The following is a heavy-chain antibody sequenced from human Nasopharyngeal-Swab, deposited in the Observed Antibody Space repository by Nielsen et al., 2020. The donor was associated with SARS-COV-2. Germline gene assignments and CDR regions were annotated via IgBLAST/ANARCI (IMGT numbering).Heavy chain of an antibody. D-gene: IGHD6-13*01. CDR3: ARYAGYSSSWYFGTHDAFDI. J-gene: IGHJ3*02. V-gene: IGHV5-51*01. CDR2: IYPGDSDT. Sequence: KVSCKGSGYSFTSYWIGWVRQMHGKGLEWMGIIYPGDSDTRYSPSFQGQVTISADKSISTAYLQWSSLKASDTAMYYCARYAGYSSSWYFGTHDAFDIWGQGTMVTVSS. CDR1: GYSFTSYW.